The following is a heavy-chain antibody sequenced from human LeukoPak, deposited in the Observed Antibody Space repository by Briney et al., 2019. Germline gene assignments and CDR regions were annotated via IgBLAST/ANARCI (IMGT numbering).Heavy chain of an antibody. CDR2: ISSSSSYI. CDR3: AREEPKWAKNDY. J-gene: IGHJ4*02. D-gene: IGHD1-14*01. V-gene: IGHV3-21*01. Sequence: TGGSLRLSCAASGFTFSSYSMNWVRQAPGKGLEWVSSISSSSSYIYYADSVKGRFTISRDNAKNSLYLQMNSLRAEDTAVYYCAREEPKWAKNDYWGQGTLVTVSS. CDR1: GFTFSSYS.